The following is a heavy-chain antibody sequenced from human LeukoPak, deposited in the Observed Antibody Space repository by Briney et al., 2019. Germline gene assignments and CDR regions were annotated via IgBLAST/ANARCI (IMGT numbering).Heavy chain of an antibody. V-gene: IGHV4-31*03. CDR3: ARDSERGGPFYYGMDV. J-gene: IGHJ6*02. D-gene: IGHD3-10*01. Sequence: SQTLSLTCTVSGGSISSGGCYWSWIRQHPGKGLEWIGYIYYSGSTYYNPSLKSRVTISVDTSKNQFSLKLSSVTAADTAVYYCARDSERGGPFYYGMDVWGQGTTVTVSS. CDR1: GGSISSGGCY. CDR2: IYYSGST.